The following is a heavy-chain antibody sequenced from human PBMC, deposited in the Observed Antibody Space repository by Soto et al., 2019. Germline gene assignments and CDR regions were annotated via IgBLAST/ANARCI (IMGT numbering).Heavy chain of an antibody. CDR2: IRNKAYGGTT. Sequence: EVHLVESGGGLVQPGRSLRLSCTTSGFTFADYTLSWFRQAPGKGLEWLGFIRNKAYGGTTEYAASVKGRFSISRDDSKSIAYLQMNSLKTEDTAVYYCTRDGRYSGYPPPAFWGQGTLVIVSS. J-gene: IGHJ4*02. V-gene: IGHV3-49*03. D-gene: IGHD5-12*01. CDR3: TRDGRYSGYPPPAF. CDR1: GFTFADYT.